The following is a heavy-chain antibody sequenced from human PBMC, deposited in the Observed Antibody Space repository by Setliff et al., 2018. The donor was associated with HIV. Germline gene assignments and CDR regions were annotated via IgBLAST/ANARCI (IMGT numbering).Heavy chain of an antibody. CDR2: IIPIFGTP. Sequence: SVKVSCKASGGPFSNYAISWVRQAPAQGLEWMGGIIPIFGTPNHALKFQGRVTIPADESTSTVYMELRSLRSEDTAVYYCAASGGGGTVSHPYYFNYWGQGTLVTVSS. CDR3: AASGGGGTVSHPYYFNY. J-gene: IGHJ4*02. CDR1: GGPFSNYA. D-gene: IGHD1-1*01. V-gene: IGHV1-69*13.